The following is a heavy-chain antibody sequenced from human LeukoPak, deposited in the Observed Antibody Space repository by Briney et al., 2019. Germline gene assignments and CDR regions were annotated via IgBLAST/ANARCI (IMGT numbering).Heavy chain of an antibody. V-gene: IGHV3-53*01. CDR2: IYSGGST. CDR1: GFTVSSNY. D-gene: IGHD5-18*01. J-gene: IGHJ3*02. Sequence: PGGSLRLSRAASGFTVSSNYMSWVRQAPGKGLEWVSVIYSGGSTYYADSVKGRFTISRDNSKNTLYLQMNSLRAEDTAVYYCARDTAMDAFDIWGQGTMVTVSS. CDR3: ARDTAMDAFDI.